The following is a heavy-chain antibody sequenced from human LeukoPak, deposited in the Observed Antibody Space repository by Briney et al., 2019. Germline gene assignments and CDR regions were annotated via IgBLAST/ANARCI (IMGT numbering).Heavy chain of an antibody. CDR3: ARDQQQWLVNWFDP. CDR1: GFTFSSYE. D-gene: IGHD6-19*01. CDR2: ISSSGSTI. Sequence: PGGSLRLSCAASGFTFSSYEMNWVRQAPGKGLEWVSYISSSGSTIYYADSVKGRFTISRDNAKNSLYLRMNSLRAEDTAVYYCARDQQQWLVNWFDPWGQGTLVTVSS. V-gene: IGHV3-48*03. J-gene: IGHJ5*02.